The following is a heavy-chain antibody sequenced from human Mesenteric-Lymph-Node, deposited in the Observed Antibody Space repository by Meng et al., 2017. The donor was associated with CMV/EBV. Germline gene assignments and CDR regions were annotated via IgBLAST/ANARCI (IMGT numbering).Heavy chain of an antibody. CDR1: GSTFTSYY. Sequence: CKASGSTFTSYYMHWVRQAPGQGLEWMGIINPSGGSTSYAQKFQGRVTMTRDTSTSTVYMELSSLRSEDTAVYYCARADGSSGTSFDYWGQGTLVTVSS. J-gene: IGHJ4*02. CDR2: INPSGGST. CDR3: ARADGSSGTSFDY. D-gene: IGHD3-10*01. V-gene: IGHV1-46*01.